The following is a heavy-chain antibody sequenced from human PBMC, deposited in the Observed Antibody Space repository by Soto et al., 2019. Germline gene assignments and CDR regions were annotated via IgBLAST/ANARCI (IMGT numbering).Heavy chain of an antibody. J-gene: IGHJ6*02. D-gene: IGHD2-2*01. V-gene: IGHV3-33*01. Sequence: QVQLVESVGGVVQPGRSLRLSCAASGFTFSSYGMHWVRQAPGKGLEWVAVIWYDGSNKYYADSVKGRFTISRDNSKNTLYLQMNSLRAEDTAVYYCARHDLGYCSSTSCYAIVYYYGMDVWGQGTTVTVSS. CDR2: IWYDGSNK. CDR1: GFTFSSYG. CDR3: ARHDLGYCSSTSCYAIVYYYGMDV.